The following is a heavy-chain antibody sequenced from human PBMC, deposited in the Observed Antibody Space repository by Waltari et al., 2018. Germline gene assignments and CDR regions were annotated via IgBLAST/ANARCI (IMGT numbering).Heavy chain of an antibody. CDR2: GWVDGSNK. CDR1: GFTFSRYG. J-gene: IGHJ4*02. D-gene: IGHD3-22*01. CDR3: AKEGGQDSSGYYFDY. V-gene: IGHV3-33*06. Sequence: QVQLVESGGGVGQPGRSLRPSCAASGFTFSRYGMQWLRQAPGKGLEWVAVGWVDGSNKYYAGAVKGRFTISRDNSTNTLYLQMNILRAEATAVYYCAKEGGQDSSGYYFDYWGQGTLVTVSS.